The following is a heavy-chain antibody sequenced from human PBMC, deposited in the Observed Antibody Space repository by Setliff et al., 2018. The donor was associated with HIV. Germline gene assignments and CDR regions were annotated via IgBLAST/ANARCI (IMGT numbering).Heavy chain of an antibody. D-gene: IGHD3-3*01. CDR3: ARDRRSIFGVDTKNWFDP. J-gene: IGHJ5*02. CDR1: GGSFTSRSYY. Sequence: PSETLSLTCTVSGGSFTSRSYYWGWIRQPPGKGLEWIGSIFYSGITYYNPSLKSRVTISVDTSKNQFSLNLTSVTAADTAVYYCARDRRSIFGVDTKNWFDPWGQGTLVTVSS. V-gene: IGHV4-39*02. CDR2: IFYSGIT.